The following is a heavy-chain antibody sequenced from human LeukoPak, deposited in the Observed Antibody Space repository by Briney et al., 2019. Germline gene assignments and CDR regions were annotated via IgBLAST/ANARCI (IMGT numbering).Heavy chain of an antibody. CDR2: IFYTGST. D-gene: IGHD3-3*01. CDR3: ARDRGEYDFWSGLRLPYYFDY. V-gene: IGHV4-39*07. J-gene: IGHJ4*02. CDR1: GGSTSSSSYY. Sequence: PSETLSLTCTVSGGSTSSSSYYWAWIRQPPGTGLEWIGSIFYTGSTYYNPSLKSRVTISVDTSKNQFSLKLSSVTAADTAVYYCARDRGEYDFWSGLRLPYYFDYWGQGTLVTVSS.